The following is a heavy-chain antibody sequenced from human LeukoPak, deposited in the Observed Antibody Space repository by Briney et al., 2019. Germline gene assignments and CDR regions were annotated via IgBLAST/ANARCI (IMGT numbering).Heavy chain of an antibody. CDR2: ISTYNGNT. D-gene: IGHD3-10*01. Sequence: ASVKVSCKASGYTFTSYGISWVRQAPGQGLEWMGWISTYNGNTNYAQRLQGRVTMTTDTSTSTAYVELRSLRSDDTAMYYCARHYYGAGSYYLGYWGQGTLVTVSS. CDR3: ARHYYGAGSYYLGY. J-gene: IGHJ4*02. CDR1: GYTFTSYG. V-gene: IGHV1-18*04.